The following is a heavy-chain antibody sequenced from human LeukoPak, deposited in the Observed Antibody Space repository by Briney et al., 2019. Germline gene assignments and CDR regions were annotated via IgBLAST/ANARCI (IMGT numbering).Heavy chain of an antibody. D-gene: IGHD2-2*02. J-gene: IGHJ4*02. CDR1: GFTFDDYA. CDR3: AKDGHCSSTSCYRWGYFDY. V-gene: IGHV3-30*02. Sequence: GGSLRLSCAASGFTFDDYAMHWVRQAPGKGLEWVAFIRYDGSNKYYADSVKGRFTISRDNSKNTLYLQMNSLRAEDTAVYYCAKDGHCSSTSCYRWGYFDYWGQGTLVTVSS. CDR2: IRYDGSNK.